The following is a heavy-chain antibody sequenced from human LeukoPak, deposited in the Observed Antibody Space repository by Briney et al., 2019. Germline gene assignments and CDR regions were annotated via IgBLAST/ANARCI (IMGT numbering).Heavy chain of an antibody. V-gene: IGHV3-23*01. Sequence: PGGSLRLSCATSGFTFSSYAMSWVRQAPGKGLEWVSAISGSGGSTYYADSVKGRFTISRDNSKNTLYLQMNSLRAKDTAVYYCAKASNYGSGSYYPRGVDYWGQGTLVTVSS. CDR2: ISGSGGST. CDR1: GFTFSSYA. CDR3: AKASNYGSGSYYPRGVDY. J-gene: IGHJ4*02. D-gene: IGHD3-10*01.